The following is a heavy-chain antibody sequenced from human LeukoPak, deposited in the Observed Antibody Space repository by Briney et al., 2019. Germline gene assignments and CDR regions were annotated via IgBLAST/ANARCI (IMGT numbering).Heavy chain of an antibody. D-gene: IGHD5-18*01. J-gene: IGHJ4*02. CDR1: GGSISSSSYY. CDR2: IYYSGST. CDR3: ARGFPVTRGYSYGPIDY. Sequence: LETLSLTCTVSGGSISSSSYYWGWIRQPPGKGLEWIGSIYYSGSTYYNPSPKSRVTISVDTSKNQFSLKLSSVTAADTAAYYCARGFPVTRGYSYGPIDYWGQGTLVTVSS. V-gene: IGHV4-39*01.